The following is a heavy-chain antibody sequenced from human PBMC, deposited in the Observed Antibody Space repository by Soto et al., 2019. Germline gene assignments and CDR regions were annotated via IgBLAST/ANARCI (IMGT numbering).Heavy chain of an antibody. CDR2: IHHSGGT. V-gene: IGHV4-31*03. CDR3: ARNPIHGDYLGWLDP. J-gene: IGHJ5*02. D-gene: IGHD4-17*01. CDR1: GASITSAGYY. Sequence: QVQLQESGPGLVEPSQTLSLTCTVSGASITSAGYYWSWIRQHSGKGLEWIGYIHHSGGTYYNPSLQSRNNFSVVTAKNQFSPRLTSVTAADTAVYYCARNPIHGDYLGWLDPWGQGTLVTVSS.